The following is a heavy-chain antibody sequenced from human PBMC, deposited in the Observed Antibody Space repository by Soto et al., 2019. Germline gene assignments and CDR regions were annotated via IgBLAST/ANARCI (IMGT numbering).Heavy chain of an antibody. J-gene: IGHJ5*02. V-gene: IGHV3-21*01. D-gene: IGHD6-13*01. CDR1: GLTFSSYS. CDR2: ISSSSSYI. Sequence: GGSLRLSCAASGLTFSSYSMNWVRQAPGKGLEWVSSISSSSSYIYYADSVKGRFTISRDNAKNSLYLQMNSLRAEDTAVYYCARVNARSSWYGFDPWGQGTLVTVSS. CDR3: ARVNARSSWYGFDP.